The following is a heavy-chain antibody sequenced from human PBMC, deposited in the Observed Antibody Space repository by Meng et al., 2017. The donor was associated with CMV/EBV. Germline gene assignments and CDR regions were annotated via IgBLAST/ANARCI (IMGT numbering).Heavy chain of an antibody. V-gene: IGHV3-48*04. CDR3: ARRRCSTSCYLDY. Sequence: GGSLRLSCAASGFTFSSYSMNWVRQAPGKGLEWVSYISSSSGTIYYADSVKGRFTISRGDAKNSLYLQMNSLRAEDTAVYYCARRRCSTSCYLDYWGQGTLVTVSS. J-gene: IGHJ4*02. CDR1: GFTFSSYS. D-gene: IGHD2-2*01. CDR2: ISSSSGTI.